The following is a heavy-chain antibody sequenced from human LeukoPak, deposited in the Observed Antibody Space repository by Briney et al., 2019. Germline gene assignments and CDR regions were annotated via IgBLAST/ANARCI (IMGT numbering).Heavy chain of an antibody. V-gene: IGHV3-11*01. CDR3: ASSQLSRDGYNPIDY. CDR2: ISDSGSTI. D-gene: IGHD5-12*01. J-gene: IGHJ4*02. Sequence: GGSLRLSCAASGFTLSDYYMSWIRQAPGKGLEWISYISDSGSTIYYANSVKGRFTISRDNAKNSLYLQMSSLRAEDTAVYYCASSQLSRDGYNPIDYWGRGTLVTVSS. CDR1: GFTLSDYY.